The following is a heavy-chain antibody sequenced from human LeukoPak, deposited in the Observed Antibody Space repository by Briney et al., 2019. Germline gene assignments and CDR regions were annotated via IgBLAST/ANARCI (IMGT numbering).Heavy chain of an antibody. V-gene: IGHV3-48*01. D-gene: IGHD2/OR15-2a*01. Sequence: GGSLRLSCAGSGFTFSTYNMNWVRQAPGKGLEWVSYISSSGSTKYYADSVKGRFTISRDDSKNTLYVQMNSLRAEDTAMYYCARGSMGRDAFDIWGQGTMVTVSS. CDR1: GFTFSTYN. CDR3: ARGSMGRDAFDI. J-gene: IGHJ3*02. CDR2: ISSSGSTK.